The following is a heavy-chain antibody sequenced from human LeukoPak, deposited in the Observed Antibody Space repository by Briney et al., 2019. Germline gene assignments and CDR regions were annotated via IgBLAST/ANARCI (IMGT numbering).Heavy chain of an antibody. Sequence: PSETLSLTCAVYGGSFSGYYWSWIRKPPGQGLEWIGEINHSGSTYYNPYPTSRVTISVDTSKNQLSLKLSSVTAADTAVYYCARNFQYFDLPDCWGQGTLVTVSS. D-gene: IGHD2/OR15-2a*01. J-gene: IGHJ4*02. CDR3: ARNFQYFDLPDC. CDR2: INHSGST. V-gene: IGHV4-34*01. CDR1: GGSFSGYY.